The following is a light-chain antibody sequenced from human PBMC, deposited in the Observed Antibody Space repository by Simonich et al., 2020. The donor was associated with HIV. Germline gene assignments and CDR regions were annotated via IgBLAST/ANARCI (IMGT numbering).Light chain of an antibody. CDR1: QSVSSN. V-gene: IGKV3-15*01. Sequence: EMVMTQSPATLSLSPGERATLSCRASQSVSSNLAWYQQKPGQAPRLLIYGASTRATGIPARFSGSGSGTELTLTISSLQSEDFAVYYCQQYNDWPRTFGQGTKVEIK. CDR2: GAS. CDR3: QQYNDWPRT. J-gene: IGKJ1*01.